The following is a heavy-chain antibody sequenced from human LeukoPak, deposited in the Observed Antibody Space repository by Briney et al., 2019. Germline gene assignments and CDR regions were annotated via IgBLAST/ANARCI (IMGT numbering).Heavy chain of an antibody. V-gene: IGHV1-8*01. Sequence: ASVKVSRKASGYTFTSYDINWVRQATGQGLEWMGWMNPNSGNTGHAQKFQGRVTMTRSTSISTAYMELSSLRSEDTAVYYCARAGGSVAGFDYWGQGTLVTVSS. CDR3: ARAGGSVAGFDY. CDR1: GYTFTSYD. D-gene: IGHD6-19*01. CDR2: MNPNSGNT. J-gene: IGHJ4*02.